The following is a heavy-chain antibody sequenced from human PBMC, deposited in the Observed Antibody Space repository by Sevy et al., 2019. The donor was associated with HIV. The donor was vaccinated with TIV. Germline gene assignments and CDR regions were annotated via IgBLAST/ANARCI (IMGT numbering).Heavy chain of an antibody. CDR2: IKSEFDGGAI. V-gene: IGHV3-15*01. J-gene: IGHJ6*02. Sequence: GGSLRLSCTASGFTFSSAWMSWVRQAPGKGLEWVGRIKSEFDGGAIDYAAPVKGRFTISREDSKNTVYLQMNSLKTDDTVVYYCITDPAYRGYDEEVINYYFYGMDVWGQWTTVTVSS. CDR1: GFTFSSAW. D-gene: IGHD5-12*01. CDR3: ITDPAYRGYDEEVINYYFYGMDV.